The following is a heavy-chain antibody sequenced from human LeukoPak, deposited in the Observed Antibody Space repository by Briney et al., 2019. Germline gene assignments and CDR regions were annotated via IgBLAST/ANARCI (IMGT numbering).Heavy chain of an antibody. D-gene: IGHD6-19*01. J-gene: IGHJ4*01. V-gene: IGHV3-30*18. CDR1: GFTFSGYG. Sequence: PGGSLRLSCPASGFTFSGYGMHWVRQAPGKGLEWLAVFSDSGSQQSYAHSVKGRFTISRDKTKITLFLKINSLRPEDTAVYYCAKEYVSGWTSFDYWGRGTVVTVSS. CDR2: FSDSGSQQ. CDR3: AKEYVSGWTSFDY.